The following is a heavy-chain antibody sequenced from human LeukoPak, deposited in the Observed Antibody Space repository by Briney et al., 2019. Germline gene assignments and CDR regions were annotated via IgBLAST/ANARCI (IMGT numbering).Heavy chain of an antibody. CDR3: ARGGGWSRQRGFDY. Sequence: GGSLRLSCAASGFAFSSYSMNWVRQAPGKGLEWVSSISSSSSYIYYADSVKGRFTISRDNAKNSLYLQMNSLRAEDTAVYYCARGGGWSRQRGFDYWGQGTLVTVSS. V-gene: IGHV3-21*01. J-gene: IGHJ4*02. CDR2: ISSSSSYI. CDR1: GFAFSSYS. D-gene: IGHD2-15*01.